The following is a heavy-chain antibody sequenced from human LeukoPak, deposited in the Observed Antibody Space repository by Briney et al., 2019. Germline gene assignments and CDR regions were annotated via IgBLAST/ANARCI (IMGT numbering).Heavy chain of an antibody. D-gene: IGHD2-2*01. CDR3: ARVCSSTSCYGYYFDY. CDR1: GVSISSQY. V-gene: IGHV4-59*11. J-gene: IGHJ4*02. Sequence: SETLSLTRTVYGVSISSQYWSWLRQHPGKGMEWVGYIYYSGSTNYNPSLKSRVTISVDTSKTQFSLKLSSVTAADTAVYYCARVCSSTSCYGYYFDYWGQGTLVTVSS. CDR2: IYYSGST.